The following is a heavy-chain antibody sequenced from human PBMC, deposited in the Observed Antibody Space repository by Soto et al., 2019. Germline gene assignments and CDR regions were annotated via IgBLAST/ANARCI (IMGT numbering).Heavy chain of an antibody. CDR2: ISYDGNSK. Sequence: GGSLRLSCAASGFTFSHYAFHWVRQAPGKGLEWVAFISYDGNSKYYADSVKGRFTISRDNAKNSLYLQMNSLRAEDTAVYYCARDQLYYNDISGRPLNAFDVWGQGTMVTVSS. V-gene: IGHV3-30-3*01. D-gene: IGHD3-22*01. CDR3: ARDQLYYNDISGRPLNAFDV. J-gene: IGHJ3*01. CDR1: GFTFSHYA.